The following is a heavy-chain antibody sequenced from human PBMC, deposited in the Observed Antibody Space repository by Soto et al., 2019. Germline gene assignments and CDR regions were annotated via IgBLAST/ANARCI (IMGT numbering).Heavy chain of an antibody. CDR2: IRSKAYGGTT. CDR3: TRIAAAGEEHFDN. D-gene: IGHD6-13*01. J-gene: IGHJ4*02. CDR1: GFIFVDYA. V-gene: IGHV3-49*03. Sequence: PGGSLRLSCTASGFIFVDYAMSWFRQAPGKGLEWVGFIRSKAYGGTTEYAASVKGRFTISRDDSKSIAYLQMNSLKTEDTAVYYCTRIAAAGEEHFDNCGQGTLVTVSS.